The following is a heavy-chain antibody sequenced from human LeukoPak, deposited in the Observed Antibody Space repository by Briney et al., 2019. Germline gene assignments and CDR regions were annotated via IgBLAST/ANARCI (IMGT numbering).Heavy chain of an antibody. CDR3: ARQNYDFWSGYYNDYFDY. CDR2: IKQDGSEK. CDR1: GFTFSNYG. D-gene: IGHD3-3*01. Sequence: GGSLRLSCGASGFTFSNYGMLWVRQAPGKGLEWVANIKQDGSEKYYVDSVKGRFTISRDNAKNSLYLQMNSLRAEDTAVYYCARQNYDFWSGYYNDYFDYWGQGTLVTVSS. V-gene: IGHV3-7*01. J-gene: IGHJ4*02.